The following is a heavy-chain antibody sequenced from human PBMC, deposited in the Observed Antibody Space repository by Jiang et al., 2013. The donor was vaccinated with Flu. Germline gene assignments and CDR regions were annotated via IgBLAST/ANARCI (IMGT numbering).Heavy chain of an antibody. CDR1: GDTFNTYA. D-gene: IGHD6-19*01. V-gene: IGHV1-69*01. CDR3: ARTLPPVPVGGAGARFFDY. J-gene: IGHJ4*02. Sequence: GAEVKKPGSSLKVSCKASGDTFNTYAINWVRQAPGQGLEWMGGIVPIFGTTDYAQKFQGRLTIIADESTATAYMELSSLKSEDTAVYYCARTLPPVPVGGAGARFFDYWGQGTLVTVSS. CDR2: IVPIFGTT.